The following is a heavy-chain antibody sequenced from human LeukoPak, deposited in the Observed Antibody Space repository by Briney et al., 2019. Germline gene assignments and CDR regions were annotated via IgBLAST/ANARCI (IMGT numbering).Heavy chain of an antibody. CDR3: AAGLRSYDSSGYYAFDI. V-gene: IGHV1-58*01. J-gene: IGHJ3*02. CDR2: IVVGSGNT. Sequence: SVTVSCKCCGFTFTCSAAQWVRQARGQGLAWIGWIVVGSGNTNSAQKFQERVTITRDMSTSTAYMELSSLRSEDTAVYYCAAGLRSYDSSGYYAFDIWGQGTMVTVSS. D-gene: IGHD3-22*01. CDR1: GFTFTCSA.